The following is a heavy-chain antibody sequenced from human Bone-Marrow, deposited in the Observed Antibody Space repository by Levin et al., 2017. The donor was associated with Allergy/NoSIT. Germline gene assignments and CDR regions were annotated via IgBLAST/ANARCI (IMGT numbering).Heavy chain of an antibody. CDR1: GFTFAYSA. V-gene: IGHV3-23*01. J-gene: IGHJ4*02. CDR2: IRPSSHNT. CDR3: VKHFSH. Sequence: ASVKVSCVASGFTFAYSAMSWVRQAPGKGLEWVSSIRPSSHNTNYVDSVEGRFTVSRDDSKNTLYLQMNSLRVEDTAVYYCVKHFSHWGQGTLVTVSS.